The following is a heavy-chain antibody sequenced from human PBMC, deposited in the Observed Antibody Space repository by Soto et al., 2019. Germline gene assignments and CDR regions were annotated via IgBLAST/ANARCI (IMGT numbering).Heavy chain of an antibody. CDR2: IYPGDSDT. CDR1: GYSFTSYW. CDR3: ARASGKTAFDI. Sequence: HXXSQKISWKGSGYSFTSYWIDWVRQMPGKGLEWMGIIYPGDSDTRYSPSFQGQVTITADKSISTAYLQWSRLKASDTAMYYCARASGKTAFDIWGQGTMVTVSS. D-gene: IGHD1-26*01. V-gene: IGHV5-51*01. J-gene: IGHJ3*02.